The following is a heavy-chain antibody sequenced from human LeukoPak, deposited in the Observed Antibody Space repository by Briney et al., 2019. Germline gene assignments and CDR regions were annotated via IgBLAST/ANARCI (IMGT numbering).Heavy chain of an antibody. CDR3: ARKGPNPLNWFDP. V-gene: IGHV4-59*01. J-gene: IGHJ5*02. CDR2: IYYSGST. Sequence: SETLSLTCTVSGGSISSYYWSWIRQPPGKGLEWIGYIYYSGSTNYNPSLKSRVTISVDTSKNQFSLKLSSVTAADTAVYYRARKGPNPLNWFDPWGQRTLVTVSS. CDR1: GGSISSYY.